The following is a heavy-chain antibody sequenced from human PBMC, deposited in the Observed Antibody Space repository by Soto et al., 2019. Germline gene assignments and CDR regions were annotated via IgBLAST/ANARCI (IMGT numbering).Heavy chain of an antibody. CDR3: ARGEDGDYVGSGYYYGMDV. V-gene: IGHV1-69*12. CDR2: IIPIFGTA. Sequence: QVQLVQSGAEVKKPGSSVKVSCKASGGTFSSYAISWVRQAPGQGLEWMGGIIPIFGTANYAQKFQGRVTITADESTRKASMELSSMRSEDTAVYYGARGEDGDYVGSGYYYGMDVWGQGTTVTVSS. J-gene: IGHJ6*02. D-gene: IGHD4-17*01. CDR1: GGTFSSYA.